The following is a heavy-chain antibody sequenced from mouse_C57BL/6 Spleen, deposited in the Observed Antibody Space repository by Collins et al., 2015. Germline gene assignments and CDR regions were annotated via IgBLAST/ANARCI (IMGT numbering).Heavy chain of an antibody. V-gene: IGHV5-6-2*01. Sequence: DVKLVESGGGLVKLGGSLKLSCAASGFTFSSYYMSWVRQTPEKRLELVAAINSNGGSTYYPDTVKGRFTISRDNAKNTLYLQMSSLKSEDTALYYCARSYNYAMDYWGQGTSVTVSS. D-gene: IGHD1-1*01. CDR1: GFTFSSYY. CDR3: ARSYNYAMDY. CDR2: INSNGGST. J-gene: IGHJ4*01.